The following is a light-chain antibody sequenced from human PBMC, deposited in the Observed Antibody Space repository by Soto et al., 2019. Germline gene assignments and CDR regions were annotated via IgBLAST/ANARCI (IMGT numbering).Light chain of an antibody. CDR2: DTS. J-gene: IGKJ2*01. CDR3: HHYGTSPPNT. Sequence: EIVLTQSPGTLSLSPGERATLSCRASQTLGTKYLAWYQQKPGQAPSLLIYDTSNRATGVPDRFSCSGSATDFTLTISRLEPEDFAVYYCHHYGTSPPNTFGQGTKLEIK. V-gene: IGKV3-20*01. CDR1: QTLGTKY.